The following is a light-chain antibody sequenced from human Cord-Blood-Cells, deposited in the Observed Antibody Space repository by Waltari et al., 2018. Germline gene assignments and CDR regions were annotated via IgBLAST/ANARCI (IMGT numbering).Light chain of an antibody. CDR1: QSVLYSSNNKNY. CDR2: WAS. V-gene: IGKV4-1*01. J-gene: IGKJ2*03. Sequence: DIVMTQSPDSLAVSLGERATINCKSSQSVLYSSNNKNYLDWYQQKPGQPPTLLIYWASTRESGIPNRFSGSGSGTDFTLTISSLQAEDVSVYYCQQYYSTPYSFGQGTKLEIK. CDR3: QQYYSTPYS.